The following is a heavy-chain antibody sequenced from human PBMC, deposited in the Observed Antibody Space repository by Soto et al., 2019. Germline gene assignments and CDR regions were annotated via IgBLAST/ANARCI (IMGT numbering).Heavy chain of an antibody. V-gene: IGHV3-43*01. Sequence: PGGSLRLSCAASGFTFDDYTMHWVRQAPGKGLEWVSLISWDGGSTYYADSVKGRFTISRDNSKNSLYLQMNSLRTEDTALYYCAKDLERITIFGVVPDVGMDVWGQGTTVTVSS. CDR1: GFTFDDYT. CDR3: AKDLERITIFGVVPDVGMDV. CDR2: ISWDGGST. J-gene: IGHJ6*02. D-gene: IGHD3-3*01.